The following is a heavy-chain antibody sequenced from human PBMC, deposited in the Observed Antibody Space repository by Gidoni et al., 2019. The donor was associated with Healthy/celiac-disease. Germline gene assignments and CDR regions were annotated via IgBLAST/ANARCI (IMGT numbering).Heavy chain of an antibody. CDR1: GFTFSNAW. D-gene: IGHD3-10*01. V-gene: IGHV3-15*01. J-gene: IGHJ4*02. CDR2: IKSKTDGGTT. CDR3: TTDTYYYGSGSCPPFDY. Sequence: EVQLVESGGGLVKPGGSLRLSCAASGFTFSNAWMSWVRQAPGKGLEWVGRIKSKTDGGTTDYAAPVKGRFTISRDDSKNTLYLQMNSLKTEDTAVYYCTTDTYYYGSGSCPPFDYWGQGTLVTVSS.